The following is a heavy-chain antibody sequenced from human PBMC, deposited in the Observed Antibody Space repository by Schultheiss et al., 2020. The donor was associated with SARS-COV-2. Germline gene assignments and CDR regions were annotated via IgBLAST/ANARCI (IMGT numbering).Heavy chain of an antibody. CDR2: IYYSGST. D-gene: IGHD3-3*01. J-gene: IGHJ6*02. V-gene: IGHV4-59*01. CDR3: ARASGSGYYRYYYYGMDV. Sequence: SETLSLTCTVSGGSISSYYWSWIRQTPGKGLEWIGYIYYSGSTNYNPSLKSRVTISVDTSKNQFSLKLSSVTAADTAVYYCARASGSGYYRYYYYGMDVWGQGTTVTVSS. CDR1: GGSISSYY.